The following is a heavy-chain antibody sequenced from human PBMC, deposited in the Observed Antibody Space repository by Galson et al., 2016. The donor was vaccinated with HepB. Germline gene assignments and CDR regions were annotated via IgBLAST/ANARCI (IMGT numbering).Heavy chain of an antibody. CDR2: VSYTGRT. D-gene: IGHD3-22*01. V-gene: IGHV4-39*07. Sequence: ETLSLTCTVSGGSVTSDTYYWAWIRQPPGKGLEWVASVSYTGRTFYKPSLRSRATISIDTSKSQLSLNLTSLTAADTAVYYCARERVARFEVVTHIFDSWGQGTLVTVSS. CDR3: ARERVARFEVVTHIFDS. CDR1: GGSVTSDTYY. J-gene: IGHJ4*02.